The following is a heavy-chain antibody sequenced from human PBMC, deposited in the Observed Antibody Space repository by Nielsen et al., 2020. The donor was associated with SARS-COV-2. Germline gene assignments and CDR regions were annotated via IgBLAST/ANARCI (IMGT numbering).Heavy chain of an antibody. CDR1: GFTFSSYS. D-gene: IGHD3-3*01. CDR2: INSSSSYI. CDR3: ARDFGSLVYYYYGMDV. J-gene: IGHJ6*02. Sequence: GGSLRLSCAASGFTFSSYSMNWVRQAPGKGLEWVSSINSSSSYIYYADSVKGRFTISRDNAKNSLYLQMNSLRAEDTAVYYCARDFGSLVYYYYGMDVWGQGTTVTVSS. V-gene: IGHV3-21*01.